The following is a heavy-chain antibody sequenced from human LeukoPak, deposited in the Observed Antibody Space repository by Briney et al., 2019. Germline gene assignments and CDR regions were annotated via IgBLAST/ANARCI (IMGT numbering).Heavy chain of an antibody. CDR1: GYSFTNYW. V-gene: IGHV5-51*01. D-gene: IGHD3-22*01. CDR2: IYPGDSDT. CDR3: ARRKYYDSSAYYLDY. Sequence: GESLKISCKGSGYSFTNYWIGWVRQMPGKGLEWMGIIYPGDSDTTYSPSFQGQVTISADKSINTAYLQWSSLKASDTAMYYCARRKYYDSSAYYLDYWGQGTLVTVSS. J-gene: IGHJ4*02.